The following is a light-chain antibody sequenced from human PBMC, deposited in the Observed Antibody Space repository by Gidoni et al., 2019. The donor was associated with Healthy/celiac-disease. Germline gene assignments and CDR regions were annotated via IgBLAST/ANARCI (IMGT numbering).Light chain of an antibody. CDR2: GAS. V-gene: IGKV3-15*01. Sequence: EIVMTQSTATLSVSPGERATLSCRASQSVSSNLAWYQQTPGQAPRLLIYGASTRATGIPARFSGSASGTEFTLTISSLHSEDFAVYYCQHYNNWPPWTFGQGTKVEIK. CDR3: QHYNNWPPWT. J-gene: IGKJ1*01. CDR1: QSVSSN.